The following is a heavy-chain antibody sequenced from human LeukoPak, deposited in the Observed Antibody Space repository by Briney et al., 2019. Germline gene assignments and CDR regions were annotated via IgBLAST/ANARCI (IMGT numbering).Heavy chain of an antibody. CDR2: IDSGCGTQ. CDR1: GFTYSGHE. V-gene: IGHV3-48*03. CDR3: ARGVRTMIVVVSFDN. J-gene: IGHJ4*02. Sequence: GGSLTLFCAVSGFTYSGHEMNWVRQAPGRGLEWISYIDSGCGTQYYEDSVKRRFTISRDNAKNSLYLQMNKLRAADTAVYYCARGVRTMIVVVSFDNWGQGILVNVSS. D-gene: IGHD3-22*01.